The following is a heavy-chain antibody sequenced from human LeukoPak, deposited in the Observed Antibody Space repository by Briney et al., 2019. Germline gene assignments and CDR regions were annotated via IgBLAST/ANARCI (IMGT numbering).Heavy chain of an antibody. CDR2: IKQDGSEK. Sequence: GGSLRLSCAASGFTFSSYWMSWVRQAPGKGLEWVANIKQDGSEKYYVDSVKGRFTISRDNAKNSLYLQMNSLRAEDTAVYYCAREGVGAAAIGMDVWGQGTTVTVSS. CDR3: AREGVGAAAIGMDV. J-gene: IGHJ6*02. V-gene: IGHV3-7*01. CDR1: GFTFSSYW. D-gene: IGHD6-13*01.